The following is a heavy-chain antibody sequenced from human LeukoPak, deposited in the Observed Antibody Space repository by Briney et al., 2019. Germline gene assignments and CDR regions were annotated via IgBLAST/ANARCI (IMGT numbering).Heavy chain of an antibody. Sequence: GGSLRLSCAASGFTFDDYGMSWVRQAPGKGLEWVSGINWNGGSTGYADSVKGRFTISRDNAKNSLYLQMNSLRAEDTALYYCARDSGWFGELYFDYWGQGTLVTVSS. D-gene: IGHD3-10*01. CDR2: INWNGGST. CDR3: ARDSGWFGELYFDY. J-gene: IGHJ4*02. V-gene: IGHV3-20*04. CDR1: GFTFDDYG.